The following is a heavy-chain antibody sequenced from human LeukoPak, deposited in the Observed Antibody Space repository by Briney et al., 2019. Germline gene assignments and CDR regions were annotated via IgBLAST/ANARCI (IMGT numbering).Heavy chain of an antibody. Sequence: ASVKVSCKASGYTFTDHYIHWMRQAPGQGLEWMGWINPNNGDTNYAQKFLGRVTMTMDTSINTAYMELSKLRSDDTAVYYCARDRDGAQGGYWGQGTLVTVSS. V-gene: IGHV1-2*02. J-gene: IGHJ4*02. CDR1: GYTFTDHY. CDR3: ARDRDGAQGGY. CDR2: INPNNGDT. D-gene: IGHD4-17*01.